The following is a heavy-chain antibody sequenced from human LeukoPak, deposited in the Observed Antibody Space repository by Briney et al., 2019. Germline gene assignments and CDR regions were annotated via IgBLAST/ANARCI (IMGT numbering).Heavy chain of an antibody. D-gene: IGHD3-10*01. V-gene: IGHV4-30-4*08. CDR3: ARDSVLRWFRGGWFDP. CDR1: GGSISSGDYY. Sequence: SQTLSLTCTVSGGSISSGDYYWSWIRQPPGKGLEWIGYIYYSGSTYYNPSLKSRVTISVDTSKNQFSLKLSSVTAADTAVYYCARDSVLRWFRGGWFDPWGQGTLVTVSS. J-gene: IGHJ5*02. CDR2: IYYSGST.